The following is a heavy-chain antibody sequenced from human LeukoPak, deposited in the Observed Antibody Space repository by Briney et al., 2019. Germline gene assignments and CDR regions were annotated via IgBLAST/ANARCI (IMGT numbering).Heavy chain of an antibody. J-gene: IGHJ5*02. CDR2: INSDRSST. CDR3: ARGKAVAGTFSWFDP. D-gene: IGHD6-19*01. CDR1: GFTFSVYW. Sequence: PGGSLRLSCAASGFTFSVYWMHWVRQAPGGGLVWVSLINSDRSSTRYADSVKVRFTISRDNAKNTLYLQMNSLRAEDTAVYYCARGKAVAGTFSWFDPWGQGTLVTVSS. V-gene: IGHV3-74*01.